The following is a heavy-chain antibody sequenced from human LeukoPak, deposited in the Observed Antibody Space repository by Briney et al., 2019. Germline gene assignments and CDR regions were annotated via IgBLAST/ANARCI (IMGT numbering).Heavy chain of an antibody. CDR2: INHSGST. Sequence: SETLSLTCAVYGVSFSGYYWSWIRQPPGKRLEWIGEINHSGSTNYNPSLKSRDTISVDTSKNQFSLKLSSVTAADTAVYYCARGARGYSSSWGYYYGMDVWGQGTTVTVSS. CDR3: ARGARGYSSSWGYYYGMDV. J-gene: IGHJ6*02. V-gene: IGHV4-34*01. D-gene: IGHD6-13*01. CDR1: GVSFSGYY.